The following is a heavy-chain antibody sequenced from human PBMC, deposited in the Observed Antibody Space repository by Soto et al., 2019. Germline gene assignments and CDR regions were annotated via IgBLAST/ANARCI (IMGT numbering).Heavy chain of an antibody. V-gene: IGHV3-23*01. CDR1: GFTFSSYA. D-gene: IGHD4-17*01. CDR2: ISGSGGST. CDR3: AKEYDYGDKDEENWFDP. Sequence: GGSLRLSCAASGFTFSSYAMSWVRQAPGKGLEWVSAISGSGGSTYYADSVKGRFTISRDNSKNTLYLQMNSLRAEDTAVYYCAKEYDYGDKDEENWFDPWGQGTLVTVS. J-gene: IGHJ5*02.